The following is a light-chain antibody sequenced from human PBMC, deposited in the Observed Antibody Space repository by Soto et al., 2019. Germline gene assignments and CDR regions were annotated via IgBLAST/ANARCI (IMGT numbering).Light chain of an antibody. CDR3: CSHAGSSTYV. Sequence: QSVLTQPASVSGSPGQSITIPCTGTSSDVGGYNFVSWYLQQPGKVPKLMIYEVSKRPSGFSNRFSGSKSGNTASLTISGLQADDEADYYCCSHAGSSTYVFGTGTKVTVL. V-gene: IGLV2-23*02. CDR2: EVS. J-gene: IGLJ1*01. CDR1: SSDVGGYNF.